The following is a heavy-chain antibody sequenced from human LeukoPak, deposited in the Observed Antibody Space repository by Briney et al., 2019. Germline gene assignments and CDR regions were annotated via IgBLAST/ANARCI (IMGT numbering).Heavy chain of an antibody. D-gene: IGHD5-12*01. CDR3: ARQARYSGYDSARSDLVDY. V-gene: IGHV5-51*01. J-gene: IGHJ4*02. Sequence: GEPLKISCKGSGYSFTSYWIGWVRQMPGKGLEWMGIIYPGDSDTRYSPSFQGQVTISADKSISTAYLQWSSLKASDTAMYYCARQARYSGYDSARSDLVDYWGQGTLVTVSS. CDR2: IYPGDSDT. CDR1: GYSFTSYW.